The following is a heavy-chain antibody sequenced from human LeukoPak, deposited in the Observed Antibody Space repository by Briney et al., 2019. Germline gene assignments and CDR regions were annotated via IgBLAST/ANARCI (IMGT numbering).Heavy chain of an antibody. J-gene: IGHJ6*02. D-gene: IGHD3-3*01. CDR3: AKHGKRFLTGMDV. Sequence: AGSLTLSCAASGFTFSSYTLSWVRQAQGKGLEWVSAISGSCGSTYYADSVKGRFTISRDNSKNTLYLQMNILRAADTAVYYCAKHGKRFLTGMDVWGQGTTVTVSS. V-gene: IGHV3-23*01. CDR1: GFTFSSYT. CDR2: ISGSCGST.